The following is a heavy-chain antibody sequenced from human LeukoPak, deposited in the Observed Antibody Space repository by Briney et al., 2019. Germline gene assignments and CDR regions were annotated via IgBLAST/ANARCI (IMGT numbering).Heavy chain of an antibody. D-gene: IGHD1-7*01. CDR1: GFTFSSFS. V-gene: IGHV3-48*04. J-gene: IGHJ4*02. CDR2: IRSGGTNT. Sequence: GGSLRLSCAASGFTFSSFSMNWVRQAPGKGLEWVSYIRSGGTNTDYTGSVKGRFTISRDNAKKSLYLQMNSLRAEDTAVYYCVRMNYVSSGWGAPFDYWGQGTLVTVSS. CDR3: VRMNYVSSGWGAPFDY.